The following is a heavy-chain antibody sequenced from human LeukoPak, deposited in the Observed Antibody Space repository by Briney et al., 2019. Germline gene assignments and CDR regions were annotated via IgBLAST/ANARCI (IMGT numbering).Heavy chain of an antibody. D-gene: IGHD4-17*01. CDR3: ARSGDYSHWFDP. CDR1: GGSISSYY. CDR2: IYYSGST. Sequence: SETLSLTCTVSGGSISSYYWSWIRQPPGKGLEWIGYIYYSGSTNYNPSLKSRVTISVDTSKNQFSLKLSSVTAADTAVYYCARSGDYSHWFDPWGQGTLVTVSS. J-gene: IGHJ5*02. V-gene: IGHV4-59*08.